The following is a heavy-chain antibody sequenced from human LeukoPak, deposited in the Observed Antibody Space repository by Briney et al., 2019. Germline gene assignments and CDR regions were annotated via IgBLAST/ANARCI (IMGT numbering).Heavy chain of an antibody. CDR2: ISGSGGST. CDR1: GFTFSSYA. D-gene: IGHD2-21*02. J-gene: IGHJ3*02. CDR3: AKGRHIVVVTAIRPDAFDI. Sequence: PGGSLRLSCAASGFTFSSYAMSWVRQAPGKGLEWVSAISGSGGSTYYADSVKGRFTISRDNSKNTLYLQMNSLRAEDTAVYYCAKGRHIVVVTAIRPDAFDIWGQGTMVTVSS. V-gene: IGHV3-23*01.